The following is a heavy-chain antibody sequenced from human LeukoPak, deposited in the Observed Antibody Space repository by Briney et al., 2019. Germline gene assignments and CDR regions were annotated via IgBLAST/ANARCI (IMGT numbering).Heavy chain of an antibody. J-gene: IGHJ4*02. D-gene: IGHD2/OR15-2a*01. CDR3: ARERFYSKPTSPGWTNY. Sequence: ASVKVSCKASGYIFNDFYIHWVRQAPGQGLEWMGWIIPKSGGTNYAQKFQGRVTMTTDTSTGTAYMELSRLRYDYTAVYYCARERFYSKPTSPGWTNYWGQGTLVTVSS. CDR2: IIPKSGGT. V-gene: IGHV1-2*02. CDR1: GYIFNDFY.